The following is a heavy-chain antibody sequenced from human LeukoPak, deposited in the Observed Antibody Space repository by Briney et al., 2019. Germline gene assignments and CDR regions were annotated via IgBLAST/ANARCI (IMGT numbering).Heavy chain of an antibody. D-gene: IGHD3-22*01. V-gene: IGHV4-4*07. CDR2: IHMSGST. CDR1: GGSITAYY. CDR3: ARDESSRDDKNGYQY. J-gene: IGHJ4*02. Sequence: SETLSLTCSVSGGSITAYYWSWIRQSAAKGLEWIGRIHMSGSTNYKSSLKSRVAMSMDRSKNLLTLELRSANDADTAVYYCARDESSRDDKNGYQYWGQGIMVTVSS.